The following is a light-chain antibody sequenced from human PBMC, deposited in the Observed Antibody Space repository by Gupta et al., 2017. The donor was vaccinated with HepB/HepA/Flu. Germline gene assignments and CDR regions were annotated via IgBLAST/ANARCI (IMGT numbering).Light chain of an antibody. Sequence: IVITPSPPTLSVSAGERATLSCRASQSVSSNLAWYQQKPGQAPRLLIYGASTRATGITDRFSGSGSGTEFTLTISSLQSEDFAVYYCQQDKEWPITFGGGTKVEIK. CDR3: QQDKEWPIT. J-gene: IGKJ4*01. CDR2: GAS. CDR1: QSVSSN. V-gene: IGKV3-15*01.